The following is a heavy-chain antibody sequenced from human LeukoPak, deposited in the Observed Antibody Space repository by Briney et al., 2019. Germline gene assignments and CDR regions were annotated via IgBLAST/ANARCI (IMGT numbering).Heavy chain of an antibody. CDR1: GFTFSSYW. CDR3: ARDRSGWYPHYYYYGMDV. D-gene: IGHD6-19*01. Sequence: PGGSLRLSCAASGFTFSSYWMSWVRQAPGKGLEWVANIKQDGSEKYYVDSVKGRFTISRDNAKNSLYLQMNSLRAEDTAVYYCARDRSGWYPHYYYYGMDVWGQGTTVTVSS. CDR2: IKQDGSEK. J-gene: IGHJ6*02. V-gene: IGHV3-7*01.